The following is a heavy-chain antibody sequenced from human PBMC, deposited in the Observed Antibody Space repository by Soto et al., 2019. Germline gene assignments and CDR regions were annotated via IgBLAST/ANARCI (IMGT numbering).Heavy chain of an antibody. V-gene: IGHV3-53*01. CDR2: IYTGGST. D-gene: IGHD3-3*01. CDR1: GFTVSSNY. J-gene: IGHJ6*02. Sequence: GGSLRLSCAASGFTVSSNYMSWVRQAPGKGLEWVSVIYTGGSTSYADSVKGRFTISRDNSKNTVYLQMNSLRVEDTAVYYCARGKDYDFWSGYYRDYYYYYGMDVWGLGTTATVAS. CDR3: ARGKDYDFWSGYYRDYYYYYGMDV.